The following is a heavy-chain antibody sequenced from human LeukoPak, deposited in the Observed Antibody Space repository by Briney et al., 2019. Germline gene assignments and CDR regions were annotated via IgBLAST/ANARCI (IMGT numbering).Heavy chain of an antibody. J-gene: IGHJ3*02. CDR1: GYTFTSYW. V-gene: IGHV5-51*01. Sequence: GESLKISCKGSGYTFTSYWIGWVRQMPGKGLEWMGIIYPGDSNTKYSSSLQGQVTISADKSISTAYLQWSSLKASDTAMYYCARRGYYDTSAFDIWGQGTMVTVSS. D-gene: IGHD3-16*01. CDR3: ARRGYYDTSAFDI. CDR2: IYPGDSNT.